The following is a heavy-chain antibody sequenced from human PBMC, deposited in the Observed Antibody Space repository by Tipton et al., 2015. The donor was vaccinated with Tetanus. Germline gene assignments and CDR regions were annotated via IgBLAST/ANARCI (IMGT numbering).Heavy chain of an antibody. CDR1: GSTFSSYD. CDR2: IGTAGDT. Sequence: SLRLSCAASGSTFSSYDMHWVRQATGKGLEWVSAIGTAGDTYYPGSVKGRFTISRENAKNSLYLQMNSLRAGDTAVYYCARVGPGGHLDYWGQGTLVTVSS. V-gene: IGHV3-13*01. J-gene: IGHJ4*02. CDR3: ARVGPGGHLDY. D-gene: IGHD3-10*01.